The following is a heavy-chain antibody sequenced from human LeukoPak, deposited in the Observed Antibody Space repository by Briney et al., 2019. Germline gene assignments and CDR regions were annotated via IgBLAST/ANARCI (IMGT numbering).Heavy chain of an antibody. CDR3: KTGFLDI. V-gene: IGHV3-49*04. J-gene: IGHJ3*02. D-gene: IGHD4/OR15-4a*01. Sequence: GGSLRLSCTTSGFTFSDFAISWVRQAPGKGLEWVGFIRSKDYGGATYYAASVKGRFTITRDDSKGIAYLQMRSLKIEDTAVYCAKTGFLDIWGQGTMVTVSS. CDR2: IRSKDYGGAT. CDR1: GFTFSDFA.